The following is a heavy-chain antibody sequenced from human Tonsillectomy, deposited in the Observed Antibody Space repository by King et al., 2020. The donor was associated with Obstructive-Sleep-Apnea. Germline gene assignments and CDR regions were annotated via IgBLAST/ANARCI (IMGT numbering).Heavy chain of an antibody. D-gene: IGHD2-2*01. Sequence: EVQLVESGGGLVQPGGSLRLSCAASGFTFSTSWMSWVRQAPGKGLEWVANIKQDGSEKYYVDSVTGRFTISRDNAKNSLFLQMDSLRADDTAGYYCARDLYCSTIDCYQGSVVFDYWGQGSLVTVSS. V-gene: IGHV3-7*03. CDR2: IKQDGSEK. J-gene: IGHJ4*02. CDR3: ARDLYCSTIDCYQGSVVFDY. CDR1: GFTFSTSW.